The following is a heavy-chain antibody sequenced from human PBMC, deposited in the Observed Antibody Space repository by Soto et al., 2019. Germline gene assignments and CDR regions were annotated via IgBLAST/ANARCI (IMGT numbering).Heavy chain of an antibody. D-gene: IGHD2-2*01. J-gene: IGHJ6*03. Sequence: SETLSLTCAVYGGSFSGYYWSWIRQPPGKGLEWIGEINHSGSTNYNPSLKSRVTISVDTSKNQFSLKLSSVTAADTAVYYCARWVVPAAMTYYYYYYMDVWGKGTTVTVSS. CDR3: ARWVVPAAMTYYYYYYMDV. CDR2: INHSGST. V-gene: IGHV4-34*01. CDR1: GGSFSGYY.